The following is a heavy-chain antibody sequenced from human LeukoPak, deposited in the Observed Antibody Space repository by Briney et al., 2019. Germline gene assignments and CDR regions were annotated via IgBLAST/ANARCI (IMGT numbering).Heavy chain of an antibody. CDR3: ARGYEWLMFDY. Sequence: SQALSLTCAVSGGSISSGGYSWSWIRQPPGKGLEWIGYIYHSGSTYYNPSLKSRVTISVDRSKNQFSLKLSSVTAADTAVYYCARGYEWLMFDYWGQGTLVTVSS. CDR1: GGSISSGGYS. CDR2: IYHSGST. J-gene: IGHJ4*02. V-gene: IGHV4-30-2*01. D-gene: IGHD3-3*01.